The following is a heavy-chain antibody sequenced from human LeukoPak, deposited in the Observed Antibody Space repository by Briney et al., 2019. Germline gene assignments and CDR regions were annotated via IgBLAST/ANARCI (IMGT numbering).Heavy chain of an antibody. Sequence: ASVKVSCKASGGTFSSYAISWVRQAPGQGLEWMGGIIPIFGTANYAQKFQGRVTITTDESTSTAYMELSSLRSEDTAVYYCARVDGYTPLTLDYWGQRALVTVSS. CDR2: IIPIFGTA. V-gene: IGHV1-69*05. J-gene: IGHJ4*02. D-gene: IGHD5-24*01. CDR1: GGTFSSYA. CDR3: ARVDGYTPLTLDY.